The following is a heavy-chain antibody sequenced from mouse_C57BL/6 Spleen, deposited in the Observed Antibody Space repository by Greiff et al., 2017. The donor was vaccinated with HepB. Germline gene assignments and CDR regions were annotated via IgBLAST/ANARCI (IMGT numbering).Heavy chain of an antibody. J-gene: IGHJ4*01. CDR2: IHPNSGST. D-gene: IGHD2-4*01. CDR3: ARNDYDDGYYAMDY. CDR1: GYTFTSYW. Sequence: VQLKQPGAELVKPGASVKLSCKASGYTFTSYWMHWVKQRPGQGLEWIGMIHPNSGSTNYNEKFKSKATLTVDKSSSTAYMQLSSLTSEDSAVYYCARNDYDDGYYAMDYWGQGTSVTVSS. V-gene: IGHV1-64*01.